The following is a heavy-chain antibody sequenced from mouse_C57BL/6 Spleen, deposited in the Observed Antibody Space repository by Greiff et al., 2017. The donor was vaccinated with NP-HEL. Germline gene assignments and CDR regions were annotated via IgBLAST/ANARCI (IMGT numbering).Heavy chain of an antibody. CDR1: GYTFTSYW. J-gene: IGHJ4*01. CDR2: INPSNGGT. CDR3: ARVGYDYLYAMDY. V-gene: IGHV1-53*01. D-gene: IGHD2-4*01. Sequence: QVQLKQPGTELVKPGASVKLSCKASGYTFTSYWMHWVKQRPGQGLEWIGNINPSNGGTNYNEKFKSKATLTVDKSSSTAYMQLSSLTSEDSAVYYCARVGYDYLYAMDYWGQGTSVTVSS.